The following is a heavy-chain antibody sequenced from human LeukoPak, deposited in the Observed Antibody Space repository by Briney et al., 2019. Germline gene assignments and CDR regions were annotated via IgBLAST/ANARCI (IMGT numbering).Heavy chain of an antibody. J-gene: IGHJ3*02. CDR1: GGSISSYY. CDR2: IYYSGST. V-gene: IGHV4-59*01. CDR3: ARESRRLVRGAFDI. Sequence: SETLSLTCTVSGGSISSYYWSWIRQPPGKGLEWIGYIYYSGSTNYNPSLKSRVTTSVDTSKNQFSLKLSSVTAADTAVYYCARESRRLVRGAFDIWGQGTMVTVSS. D-gene: IGHD3-10*01.